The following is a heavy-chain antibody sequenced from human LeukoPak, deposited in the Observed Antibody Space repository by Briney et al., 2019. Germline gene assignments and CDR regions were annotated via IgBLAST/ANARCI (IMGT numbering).Heavy chain of an antibody. CDR2: ISSSSSYI. CDR1: GFTFSSYS. CDR3: ARGDGTTLGY. Sequence: GGSLRLSCAASGFTFSSYSMNWVRQAPGKGLEWVSSISSSSSYIYYADSVKGRFTISRGNAKNSLYLQMNSLRAEDTAVYHCARGDGTTLGYWGQGTLVTVSS. V-gene: IGHV3-21*01. D-gene: IGHD1-1*01. J-gene: IGHJ4*02.